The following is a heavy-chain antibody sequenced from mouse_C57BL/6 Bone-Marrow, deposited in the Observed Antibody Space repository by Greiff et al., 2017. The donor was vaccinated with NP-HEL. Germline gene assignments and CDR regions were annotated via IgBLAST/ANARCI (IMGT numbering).Heavy chain of an antibody. Sequence: QVQLQQSGAELVRPGASVKLSCKASGYTFTDYYINWVKQRPGQGLEWIARIYPGSGNTYYNEKFKGKATLTAEKSSSTAYMQLSSLTSEDSAVYFCARCSSRYYFDYWGQGTTLTVSS. D-gene: IGHD1-1*01. J-gene: IGHJ2*01. CDR2: IYPGSGNT. CDR1: GYTFTDYY. V-gene: IGHV1-76*01. CDR3: ARCSSRYYFDY.